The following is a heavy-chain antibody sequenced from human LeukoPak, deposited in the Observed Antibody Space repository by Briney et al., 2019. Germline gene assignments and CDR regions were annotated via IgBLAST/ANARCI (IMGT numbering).Heavy chain of an antibody. D-gene: IGHD2-8*02. J-gene: IGHJ3*02. Sequence: PGGSLRLSCAPSGFPFGNYWMTWVRQAPGKGLEWVANINLDGSEKYYVGSVKGRFTISRDNTENSLYLQMDSLRADDTAVYYCARVGPQVCCTGDCRNDGFDIWGQGTMVTVSS. V-gene: IGHV3-7*01. CDR3: ARVGPQVCCTGDCRNDGFDI. CDR1: GFPFGNYW. CDR2: INLDGSEK.